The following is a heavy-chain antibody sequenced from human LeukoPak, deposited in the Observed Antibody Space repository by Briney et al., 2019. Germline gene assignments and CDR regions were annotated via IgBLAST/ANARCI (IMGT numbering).Heavy chain of an antibody. CDR1: GYTFTSYY. CDR3: ARDRLKGSSGYYSEIEY. CDR2: INPSGGRT. Sequence: ASVKVSCKASGYTFTSYYMHWVRQAPGQGLEWMGIINPSGGRTSYAQKFQGRLTMTRDTSTSTVYMELSSLRSEDTAVYYCARDRLKGSSGYYSEIEYWGQGTLVTVSS. D-gene: IGHD3-22*01. J-gene: IGHJ4*02. V-gene: IGHV1-46*01.